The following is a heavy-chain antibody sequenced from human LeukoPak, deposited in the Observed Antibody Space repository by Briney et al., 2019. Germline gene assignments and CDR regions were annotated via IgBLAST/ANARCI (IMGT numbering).Heavy chain of an antibody. Sequence: PGGSLRLSCAASEFIFSGYWMNWLRQAPGRGLEWVANIKQDGSEKQSVDSVRGRFTISRDNAKNSLYLQMNGRRVEDTAVYHCARDGFVGAADYWGQGALVTVSS. D-gene: IGHD6-13*01. J-gene: IGHJ4*02. V-gene: IGHV3-7*01. CDR2: IKQDGSEK. CDR3: ARDGFVGAADY. CDR1: EFIFSGYW.